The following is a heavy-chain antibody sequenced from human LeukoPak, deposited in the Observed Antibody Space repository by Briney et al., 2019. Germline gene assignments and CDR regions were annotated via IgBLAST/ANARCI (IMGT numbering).Heavy chain of an antibody. D-gene: IGHD1-1*01. Sequence: SVKVSCKASGGTFSSYAISWVRQAPGQGLEWMGRIIPILGIANYAQKFQGRVTLTADKSTSTAYMELSSLRSEDTAVYYCARVEGWNEYYFDYWGQGTLVTVSS. CDR3: ARVEGWNEYYFDY. CDR1: GGTFSSYA. J-gene: IGHJ4*02. CDR2: IIPILGIA. V-gene: IGHV1-69*04.